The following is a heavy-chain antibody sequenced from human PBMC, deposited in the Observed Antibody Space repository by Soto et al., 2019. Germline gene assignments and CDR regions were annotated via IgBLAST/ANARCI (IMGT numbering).Heavy chain of an antibody. CDR2: LDNDGTNT. Sequence: GGSLRLSCAVSGLTFNTYWMHWVRQAPGKGLVWVSRLDNDGTNTRYADSVKGRFTVSRDNGKNTVYLQMDSLRAEDTAVYYCARDGGSYFDYWGQRTLVTVSS. CDR1: GLTFNTYW. D-gene: IGHD3-16*01. V-gene: IGHV3-74*01. CDR3: ARDGGSYFDY. J-gene: IGHJ4*03.